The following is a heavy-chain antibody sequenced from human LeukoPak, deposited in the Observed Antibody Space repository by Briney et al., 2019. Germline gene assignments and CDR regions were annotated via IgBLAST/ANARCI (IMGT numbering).Heavy chain of an antibody. Sequence: GGSLRLSCAASGFSFSSYWMSWVRQAPGKGLEWVATIRQDGSERHSVDFVEGRFTISRDNAQNSLFLQMISLRVEDTAVYYCPQGTYWGQGTLVTVSS. CDR3: PQGTY. D-gene: IGHD3-10*01. CDR1: GFSFSSYW. J-gene: IGHJ4*02. V-gene: IGHV3-7*03. CDR2: IRQDGSER.